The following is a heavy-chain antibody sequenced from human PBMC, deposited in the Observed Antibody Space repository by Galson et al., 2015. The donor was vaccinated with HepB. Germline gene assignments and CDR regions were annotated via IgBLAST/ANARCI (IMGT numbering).Heavy chain of an antibody. CDR1: GFTFDDYA. J-gene: IGHJ4*02. Sequence: SLRLSCAASGFTFDDYAMHWVRQAPGKGLEWVPGISWNSGSIGYADSVKGRFTISRDNAKNSLYLQMNSLRAEDTALYYCAKDQGIGSYYFDYWGQGTLVTVSS. CDR3: AKDQGIGSYYFDY. D-gene: IGHD1-26*01. CDR2: ISWNSGSI. V-gene: IGHV3-9*01.